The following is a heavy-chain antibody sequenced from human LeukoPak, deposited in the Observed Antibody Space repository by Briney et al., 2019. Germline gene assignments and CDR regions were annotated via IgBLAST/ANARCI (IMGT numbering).Heavy chain of an antibody. CDR3: ARDFTMPYLDY. D-gene: IGHD3-10*01. J-gene: IGHJ4*02. V-gene: IGHV1-18*01. Sequence: GVEWMGWISAYNGNTKYAQKLQGRVTITTDTSTSTAYMELRSLRSDDTAVYYCARDFTMPYLDYWGQGTLVTVSS. CDR2: ISAYNGNT.